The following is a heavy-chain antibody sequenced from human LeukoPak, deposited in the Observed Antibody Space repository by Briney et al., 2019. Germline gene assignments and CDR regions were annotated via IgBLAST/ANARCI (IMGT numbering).Heavy chain of an antibody. CDR3: ARRTPTAALYCSGGSCYSEGYYYMDV. V-gene: IGHV4-61*02. D-gene: IGHD2-15*01. Sequence: NPSQTLSLTCTVSGDSINSGSDYWSWIRQPAGKGLEWIGRIYSSGRTNYDPSLKSRVTISVDTSKNQFSLKLSSVTAADTAVYYCARRTPTAALYCSGGSCYSEGYYYMDVWGKGTTVTISS. CDR1: GDSINSGSDY. CDR2: IYSSGRT. J-gene: IGHJ6*03.